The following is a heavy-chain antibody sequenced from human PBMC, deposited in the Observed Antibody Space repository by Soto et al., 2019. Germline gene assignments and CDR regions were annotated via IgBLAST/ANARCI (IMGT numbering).Heavy chain of an antibody. CDR2: IYYSGST. CDR3: ARHKGCTNGVCAPSDY. D-gene: IGHD2-8*01. V-gene: IGHV4-39*01. J-gene: IGHJ4*02. CDR1: AGSISSSSYY. Sequence: PSETLSLTCTVSAGSISSSSYYWGWIRQPPGKGLEWIGSIYYSGSTYYNPSLKSRFTISVDTSTNQFSLNLCSVPAADTAVYYCARHKGCTNGVCAPSDYWGQGTLVTVSS.